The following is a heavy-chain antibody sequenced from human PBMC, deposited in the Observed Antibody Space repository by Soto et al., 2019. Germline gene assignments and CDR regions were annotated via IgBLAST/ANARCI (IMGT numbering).Heavy chain of an antibody. Sequence: PSETLSLTCAISGDSVSSNSAAWNWIRQSPSRGLEWLGGTFYRSKYYSEYAISVKSRITINPDTSKNQFSLHLRSVTPEDTAVYYCARGRHSTSSETASTAHFNYWGRGTLVTVSS. V-gene: IGHV6-1*01. CDR2: TFYRSKYYS. CDR3: ARGRHSTSSETASTAHFNY. D-gene: IGHD6-25*01. J-gene: IGHJ4*02. CDR1: GDSVSSNSAA.